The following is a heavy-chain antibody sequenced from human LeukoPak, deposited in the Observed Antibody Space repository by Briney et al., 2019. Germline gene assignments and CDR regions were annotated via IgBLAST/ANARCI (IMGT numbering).Heavy chain of an antibody. Sequence: GGSLRLSCAASGFTFSSYGMHWVRQAPGKGLEWVAFIRYDGSNKYYADSVKGRFTISRDNSKNTLYLQMNSLRAEDTAVYYCAKDSPMLQRLSLDYWGQGTLVTVSS. CDR3: AKDSPMLQRLSLDY. D-gene: IGHD6-25*01. CDR2: IRYDGSNK. V-gene: IGHV3-30*02. CDR1: GFTFSSYG. J-gene: IGHJ4*02.